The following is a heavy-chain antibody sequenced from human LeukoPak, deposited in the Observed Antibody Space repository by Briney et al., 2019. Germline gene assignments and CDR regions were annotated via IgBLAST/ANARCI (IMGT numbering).Heavy chain of an antibody. V-gene: IGHV3-7*01. CDR3: ARDRGYSAFDY. J-gene: IGHJ4*02. CDR1: EFSFSSSW. D-gene: IGHD1-1*01. CDR2: MNQDGTTK. Sequence: PGGPLRLSCVASEFSFSSSWMSWFRRPPGKGLEWWANMNQDGTTKNYVDSVKGRFTISGDKAKNSLYLHMNSLRTEDTAVYYCARDRGYSAFDYWGQGTLVTVSS.